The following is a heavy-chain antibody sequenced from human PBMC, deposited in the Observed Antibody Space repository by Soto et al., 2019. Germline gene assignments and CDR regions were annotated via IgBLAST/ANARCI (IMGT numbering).Heavy chain of an antibody. CDR1: GASISGSTSY. J-gene: IGHJ6*02. CDR2: IHYSGST. CDR3: ARHLMTGPYNYYCNGMDV. Sequence: QLQLQESGPGLMKPSETLSLNCTVSGASISGSTSYWGWIRQPPGKGLEWIGKIHYSGSTYYSPSRQSRVTLSVDTSKNHFSLRLSSVTAADTAVYYCARHLMTGPYNYYCNGMDVWGPGTTVTVS. D-gene: IGHD3-9*01. V-gene: IGHV4-39*01.